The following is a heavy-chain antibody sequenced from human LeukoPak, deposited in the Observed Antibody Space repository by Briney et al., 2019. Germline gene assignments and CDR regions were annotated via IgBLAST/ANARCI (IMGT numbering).Heavy chain of an antibody. J-gene: IGHJ4*02. Sequence: PGGSLRLSCAASGFTFSSYGMHWVRQAPGKGLEWVAFIRYDGGNKYYADSVKGRFTISRDNSKNTLYLQMNSLRADDTALYYCAKRGSYDFWSGYYYDYWGRGTPVTVSS. CDR1: GFTFSSYG. D-gene: IGHD3-3*01. CDR3: AKRGSYDFWSGYYYDY. CDR2: IRYDGGNK. V-gene: IGHV3-30*02.